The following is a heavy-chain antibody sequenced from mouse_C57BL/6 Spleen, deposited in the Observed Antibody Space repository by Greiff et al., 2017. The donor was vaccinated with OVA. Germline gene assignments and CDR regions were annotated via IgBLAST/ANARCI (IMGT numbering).Heavy chain of an antibody. V-gene: IGHV1-55*01. CDR3: AKVGNYYAMDY. J-gene: IGHJ4*01. CDR1: GYTFTSYW. Sequence: QVQLQQPGAELVKPGASVKMSCKASGYTFTSYWINWVKQRPGQGLEWIGDIYPGSGSTNYNEKFKSKATLTVDTSSSTAYMQLSSLTSEDSAVYYGAKVGNYYAMDYWGQGTSVTVSS. CDR2: IYPGSGST.